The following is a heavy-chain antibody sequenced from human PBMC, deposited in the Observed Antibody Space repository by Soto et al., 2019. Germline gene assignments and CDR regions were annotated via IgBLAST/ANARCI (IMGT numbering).Heavy chain of an antibody. J-gene: IGHJ6*02. CDR1: GFTFSSYW. Sequence: EVQLAESGGGLVQPGGSLRLSCAASGFTFSSYWMHWVRQAPGKGLVWVSRINSDGSSTSYADSVKGRFTISRDNAKNTVYLQMNSLRAEDTAVYYCASPYMYSSGLYFYGMDVWGQGTTVTVSS. CDR3: ASPYMYSSGLYFYGMDV. CDR2: INSDGSST. V-gene: IGHV3-74*01. D-gene: IGHD6-19*01.